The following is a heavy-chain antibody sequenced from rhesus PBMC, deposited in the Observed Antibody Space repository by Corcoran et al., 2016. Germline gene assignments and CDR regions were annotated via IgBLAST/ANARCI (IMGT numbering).Heavy chain of an antibody. CDR1: GGSISSGYYY. V-gene: IGHV4-122*02. CDR2: ITYSGST. J-gene: IGHJ4*01. Sequence: QVQLQESGPGLVKPSETLSLTCAVSGGSISSGYYYWSWIRQPPGKGLEWIGYITYSGSTSYNPSLKSRVTISRDTSKNQFSLKLSSVTAADTAVYYCARESSWYYFDYWGQGVLVTVSS. CDR3: ARESSWYYFDY. D-gene: IGHD6-13*01.